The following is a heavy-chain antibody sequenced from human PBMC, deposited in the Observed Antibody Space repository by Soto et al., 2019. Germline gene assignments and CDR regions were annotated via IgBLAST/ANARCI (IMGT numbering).Heavy chain of an antibody. Sequence: RHSSTSARFNFVNPGGGWMRQTPGKGLERVGRIKSKTDGGTTDYAAPVKGRFTISRDDSKNTLYLQMNSLKPEDTAVYYCTTDLAAAVRDYYGMDVWGQGTTVTVSS. J-gene: IGHJ6*02. CDR1: RFNFVNPG. CDR2: IKSKTDGGTT. D-gene: IGHD6-13*01. V-gene: IGHV3-15*01. CDR3: TTDLAAAVRDYYGMDV.